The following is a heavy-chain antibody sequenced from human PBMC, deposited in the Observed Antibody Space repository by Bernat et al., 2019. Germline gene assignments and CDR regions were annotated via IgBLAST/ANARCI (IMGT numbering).Heavy chain of an antibody. V-gene: IGHV4-39*01. CDR1: GGSISSSSYY. Sequence: QLQLQESGPGLVKPSETLSLTCTVSGGSISSSSYYWGWIRQPPGKGLEWIGSIYYSGSTYYNPSLKSRVTISVATSKNQFSLKLSSVTAADTAVYYCARLHCSSTSCYVTGYYYYYYMDVWGKGTTVTVSS. CDR3: ARLHCSSTSCYVTGYYYYYYMDV. CDR2: IYYSGST. D-gene: IGHD2-2*01. J-gene: IGHJ6*03.